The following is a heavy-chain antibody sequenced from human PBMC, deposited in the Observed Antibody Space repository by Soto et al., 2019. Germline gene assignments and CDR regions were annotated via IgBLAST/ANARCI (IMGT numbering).Heavy chain of an antibody. D-gene: IGHD3-10*01. Sequence: SETLSLTCAVYGGSFSGYYWSWIRQPPGKGLEWIGEINHSGSTNYNPSLKSRVTISVDTSKNQFSLKLSSVTAADTAVYYCARGRGRRYVRDYWGQGTLVTVSS. V-gene: IGHV4-34*01. J-gene: IGHJ4*02. CDR2: INHSGST. CDR1: GGSFSGYY. CDR3: ARGRGRRYVRDY.